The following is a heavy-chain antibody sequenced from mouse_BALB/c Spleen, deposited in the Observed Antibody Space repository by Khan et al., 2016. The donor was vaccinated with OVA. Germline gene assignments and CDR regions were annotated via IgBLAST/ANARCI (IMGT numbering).Heavy chain of an antibody. CDR3: VRDGAYHRNDGWFAY. CDR1: GYTFTSYT. Sequence: VQLQQSGAELARPGASVKMSCKASGYTFTSYTIHWIKKRPGQGLEWIGYINPSNGYTTYTQKFKDKATLTTDKSSTTAYLQLSSLTSDDSAVYNCVRDGAYHRNDGWFAYWGQGTLVTVSA. V-gene: IGHV1-4*01. D-gene: IGHD2-14*01. J-gene: IGHJ3*01. CDR2: INPSNGYT.